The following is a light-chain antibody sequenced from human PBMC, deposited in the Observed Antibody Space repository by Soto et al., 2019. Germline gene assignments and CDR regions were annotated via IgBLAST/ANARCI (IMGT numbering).Light chain of an antibody. Sequence: QSVLTQPPSVSGAPGQRVTIFCTGSNSNIGAGYDVHWYQQLPGTAPKLLIFGSINRPSGVPDRFSGSKSGNTASLTISGLQAEDEADYYCCSCVSGSPFEVLFGGGTKLTVL. CDR3: CSCVSGSPFEVL. CDR2: GSI. V-gene: IGLV1-40*01. CDR1: NSNIGAGYD. J-gene: IGLJ3*02.